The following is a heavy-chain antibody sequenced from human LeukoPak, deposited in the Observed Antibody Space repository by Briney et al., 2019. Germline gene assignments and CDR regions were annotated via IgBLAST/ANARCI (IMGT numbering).Heavy chain of an antibody. J-gene: IGHJ5*02. V-gene: IGHV3-21*01. CDR1: GFTFSSYS. Sequence: GGSLRLSCAASGFTFSSYSMNWVRQAPGKGLEWVSSISSSSSYIYYADLVKGRSTISRDNAKNSLYLQMNSLRAEDTAVYYCARDATRANCFDPWGQGTLVTVSS. CDR3: ARDATRANCFDP. CDR2: ISSSSSYI.